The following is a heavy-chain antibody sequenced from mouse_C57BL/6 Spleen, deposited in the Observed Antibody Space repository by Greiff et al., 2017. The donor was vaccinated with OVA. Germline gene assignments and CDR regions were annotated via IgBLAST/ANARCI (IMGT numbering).Heavy chain of an antibody. CDR3: TRLDYYDYDDAMDD. Sequence: QVQLQQSGAELVRPGASVTLSCKASGYTFTDYEMHWVKQTPVHGLEWIGAIDPETGGTAYNQKFKGKAILTADKSSSTAYMELRSLTSEDSAVYYCTRLDYYDYDDAMDDWGQGTSVTVSS. V-gene: IGHV1-15*01. D-gene: IGHD2-4*01. CDR2: IDPETGGT. CDR1: GYTFTDYE. J-gene: IGHJ4*01.